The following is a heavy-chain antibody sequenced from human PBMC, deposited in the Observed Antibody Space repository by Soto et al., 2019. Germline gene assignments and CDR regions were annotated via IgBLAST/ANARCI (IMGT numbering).Heavy chain of an antibody. CDR2: MNPNSGNT. CDR3: ARSVEWLASFDY. D-gene: IGHD6-19*01. Sequence: ASVKVSCKASGYTFTSYDINWVRQATGQGLEWMGWMNPNSGNTGYAQKLQGRVTMTRNTSISTAYMELSSLSSEDTAVYYCARSVEWLASFDYWGQGTLVTVSS. J-gene: IGHJ4*02. CDR1: GYTFTSYD. V-gene: IGHV1-8*01.